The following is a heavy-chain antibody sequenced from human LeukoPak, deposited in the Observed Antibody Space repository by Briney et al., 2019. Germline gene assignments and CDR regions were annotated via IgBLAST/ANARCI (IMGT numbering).Heavy chain of an antibody. V-gene: IGHV4-61*02. CDR1: GGSLSSGSFY. CDR2: INTSGST. Sequence: PFQNLSLTCNVSGGSLSSGSFYWSWIPQPAGKGLEWIGRINTSGSTNYNPSLKSRVTISVDTSKNQFSLKLSSVTAADTAVYYCASRQSYYFGLDVWGQGTTVTVSS. CDR3: ASRQSYYFGLDV. D-gene: IGHD4-11*01. J-gene: IGHJ6*02.